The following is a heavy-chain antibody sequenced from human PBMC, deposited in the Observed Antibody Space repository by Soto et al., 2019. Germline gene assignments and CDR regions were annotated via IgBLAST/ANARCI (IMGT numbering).Heavy chain of an antibody. V-gene: IGHV3-74*01. CDR3: ARANYNDLLTGYYAFEY. CDR1: GFTFSNFW. J-gene: IGHJ4*02. Sequence: PGGSLRLSCAASGFTFSNFWMHCVRQAPGKGLVWVSRISSDGSTTTNADSVKGRFTISRDNAKNTLYLQMNSLRAEDTAMYYCARANYNDLLTGYYAFEYWGQGILVTVSS. CDR2: ISSDGSTT. D-gene: IGHD3-9*01.